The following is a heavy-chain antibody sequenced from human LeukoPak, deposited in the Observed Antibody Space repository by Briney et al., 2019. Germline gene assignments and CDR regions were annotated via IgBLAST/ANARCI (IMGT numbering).Heavy chain of an antibody. V-gene: IGHV4-59*01. CDR1: GGSISPYY. J-gene: IGHJ4*02. CDR3: AKDEDMIVVVPFDY. CDR2: IHYSGST. D-gene: IGHD3-22*01. Sequence: PSETLSLTCSVSGGSISPYYWSWIRQPPGKGLEYIAYIHYSGSTNYNPSLKSRVTISVDTSKNQFSLKLSSVTAADTAVYYCAKDEDMIVVVPFDYWGQGTLVTVSS.